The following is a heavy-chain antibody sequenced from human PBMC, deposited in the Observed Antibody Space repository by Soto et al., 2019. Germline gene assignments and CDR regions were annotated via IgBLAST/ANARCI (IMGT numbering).Heavy chain of an antibody. Sequence: EVQLVESGGGLVQPGGSLRLSCAASGFTFSSYWMSWVRQAPGKGLEWVANIKQDGSEKYYVDSVEGRFTISRDNAKNSLFLQMSSLRAEDTAVFYCASSPYCSTTCCHFDYWGQGTMVTVSS. CDR2: IKQDGSEK. CDR3: ASSPYCSTTCCHFDY. D-gene: IGHD2-2*01. CDR1: GFTFSSYW. V-gene: IGHV3-7*01. J-gene: IGHJ4*02.